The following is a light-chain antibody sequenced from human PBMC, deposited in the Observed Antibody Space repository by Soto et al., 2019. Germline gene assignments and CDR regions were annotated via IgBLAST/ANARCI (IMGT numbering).Light chain of an antibody. Sequence: EIVMTQSPATLSVSPGERATLSCRASQSVDSKLAWYQQKPGQGPRLLIYGASSRATGIPARFSGSGSGTEFTLAISSLQSEYFAVYSCQHYSSWLWTFGQPTKVEIK. V-gene: IGKV3-15*01. CDR1: QSVDSK. CDR3: QHYSSWLWT. CDR2: GAS. J-gene: IGKJ1*01.